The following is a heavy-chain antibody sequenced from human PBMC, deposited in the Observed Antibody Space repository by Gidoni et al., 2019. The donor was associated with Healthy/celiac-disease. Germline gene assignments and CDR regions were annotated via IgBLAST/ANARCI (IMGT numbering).Heavy chain of an antibody. J-gene: IGHJ6*02. Sequence: QVQLVQSGSEVKKPGSSVKVSCQASGGTFSSYAISWVRQAPGPGLEWMGGIIPIFVTANYAQKFQGRVTITADKSTSTAYMELSSLRSEDTAVYYCARREGYCSSTSCYNDYYYYGMDVWGQGTTVTVSS. D-gene: IGHD2-2*02. CDR3: ARREGYCSSTSCYNDYYYYGMDV. CDR1: GGTFSSYA. V-gene: IGHV1-69*06. CDR2: IIPIFVTA.